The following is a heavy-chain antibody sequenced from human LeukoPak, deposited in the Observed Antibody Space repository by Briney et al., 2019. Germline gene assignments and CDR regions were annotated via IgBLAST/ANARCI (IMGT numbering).Heavy chain of an antibody. D-gene: IGHD3-22*01. J-gene: IGHJ4*02. CDR3: ARDGTYYYDSSGYF. V-gene: IGHV4-34*01. CDR2: IYYSGCT. CDR1: GGPFSGYY. Sequence: SETLSLTCAVYGGPFSGYYWSWIRQPPGKGLEWIGSIYYSGCTYYNPSLKSRVTISVDTSKNQFSLKLSSVTAADTAVYYCARDGTYYYDSSGYFWGQGTLVTVSS.